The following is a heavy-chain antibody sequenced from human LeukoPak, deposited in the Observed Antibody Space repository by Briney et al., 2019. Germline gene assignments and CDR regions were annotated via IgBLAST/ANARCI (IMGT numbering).Heavy chain of an antibody. Sequence: SETLSLTCTVSGGSISSNSSYWGWIRQPPGKGLEWIGCIYYSGSTYYNPSLKSRVTISVDTSKNQFSLNLSSVTAADTAEYYCARHNTEYSSGWPFDYWGQGTLVTVSS. CDR1: GGSISSNSSY. CDR3: ARHNTEYSSGWPFDY. J-gene: IGHJ4*02. D-gene: IGHD6-19*01. CDR2: IYYSGST. V-gene: IGHV4-39*01.